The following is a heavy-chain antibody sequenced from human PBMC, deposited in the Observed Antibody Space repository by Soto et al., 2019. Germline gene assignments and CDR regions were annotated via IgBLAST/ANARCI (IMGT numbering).Heavy chain of an antibody. D-gene: IGHD2-15*01. CDR2: IYYSGST. V-gene: IGHV4-31*03. CDR1: GVSISSGGYY. CDR3: ARAETGYDRNDYFDY. J-gene: IGHJ4*02. Sequence: SETLSLTCTVSGVSISSGGYYWSWIRQHPGKGLEWIGYIYYSGSTYYNPSLKSRVTISVDTSKNQFSLKLSSVTAADTAVYYCARAETGYDRNDYFDYWGQGTLVTVSS.